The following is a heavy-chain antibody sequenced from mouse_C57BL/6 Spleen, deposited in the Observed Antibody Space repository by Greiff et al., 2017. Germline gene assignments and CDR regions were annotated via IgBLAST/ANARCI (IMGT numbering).Heavy chain of an antibody. CDR2: IWRGGGT. CDR3: ARDSYYAMDY. V-gene: IGHV2-2*01. Sequence: QVQLQQSGPGLVQPSQCLSLTCTVSGFSLTSYGVHWVRQSPGKGLEWLGVIWRGGGTDYNAAFISRLSISKDKSKSQVFFKMNSLQADDTAIYYCARDSYYAMDYWGQGTSVTVSS. CDR1: GFSLTSYG. J-gene: IGHJ4*01.